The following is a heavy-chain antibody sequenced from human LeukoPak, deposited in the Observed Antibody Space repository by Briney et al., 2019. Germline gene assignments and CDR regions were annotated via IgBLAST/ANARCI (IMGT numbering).Heavy chain of an antibody. J-gene: IGHJ6*03. CDR3: ASRAGGIGYYYYSMDV. Sequence: SQTLSLTCAGSGGSISSGGYCGSWLRQPPGRGREWIGYIYHRGSTHYNPSLKSRVTISVDTSKNQFSLKLSSVTAADTAVYYCASRAGGIGYYYYSMDVWGKGTTVTVSS. CDR2: IYHRGST. CDR1: GGSISSGGYC. V-gene: IGHV4-30-2*01. D-gene: IGHD1-26*01.